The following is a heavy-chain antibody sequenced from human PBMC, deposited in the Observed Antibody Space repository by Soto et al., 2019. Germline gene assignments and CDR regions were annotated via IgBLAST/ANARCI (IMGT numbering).Heavy chain of an antibody. CDR2: IIPIFGTA. CDR1: GGTFSSYA. Sequence: QVQLVQSGAEVKKPGSSVKVSCKASGGTFSSYAFSWVRQAPGQGLEWMGGIIPIFGTANYAQKCQGRVTITADESTSTAYMELSSLRSEDTAVYYCARVRGRFLEWLGSEGWGQGTLVTVSS. J-gene: IGHJ4*02. V-gene: IGHV1-69*12. CDR3: ARVRGRFLEWLGSEG. D-gene: IGHD3-3*01.